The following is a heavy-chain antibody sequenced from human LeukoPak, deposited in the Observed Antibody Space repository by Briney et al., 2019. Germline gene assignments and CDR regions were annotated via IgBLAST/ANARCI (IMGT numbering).Heavy chain of an antibody. J-gene: IGHJ4*02. CDR2: ISSSSSAI. D-gene: IGHD3-22*01. Sequence: PGGSLRLSCAASGFTFSSYSMNWVRQAPGKGLEWVSHISSSSSAIYYADSVRGRFTISRDNAKNSLYLQMNSLRAEDTAVYYCASRGDTSGYYYFDYWGQGTLVTVSS. CDR3: ASRGDTSGYYYFDY. CDR1: GFTFSSYS. V-gene: IGHV3-48*04.